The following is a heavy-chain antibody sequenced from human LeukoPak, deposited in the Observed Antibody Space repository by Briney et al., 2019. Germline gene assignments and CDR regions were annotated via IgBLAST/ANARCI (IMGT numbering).Heavy chain of an antibody. J-gene: IGHJ4*02. D-gene: IGHD2-21*01. CDR3: ARMSYCGGDCYSVGSFTNFDY. V-gene: IGHV5-51*01. CDR2: IYPGDSDT. CDR1: GYSFTSYW. Sequence: GESLKISCKGSGYSFTSYWIGWVRQMPGKGLEWMGIIYPGDSDTRYSPSFQGQVTISADKSISTAYLQWSSLKASDTAMYYCARMSYCGGDCYSVGSFTNFDYWGQGTLVTVSS.